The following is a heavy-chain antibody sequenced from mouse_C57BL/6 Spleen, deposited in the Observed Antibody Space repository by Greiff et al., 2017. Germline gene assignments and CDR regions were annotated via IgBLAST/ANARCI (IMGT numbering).Heavy chain of an antibody. CDR1: GFTFSDYY. Sequence: EVLLVESGGGLVQPGGSLKLSCAASGFTFSDYYMYWVRQTPEKRLEWVAYISNGGGSTYYPDTVKGRFTISRDKAKNTLYLQISRLKSEDTAVYYCASQGDGSSLKYFDDWGTGTTVTVSS. CDR3: ASQGDGSSLKYFDD. CDR2: ISNGGGST. J-gene: IGHJ1*03. D-gene: IGHD1-1*01. V-gene: IGHV5-12*01.